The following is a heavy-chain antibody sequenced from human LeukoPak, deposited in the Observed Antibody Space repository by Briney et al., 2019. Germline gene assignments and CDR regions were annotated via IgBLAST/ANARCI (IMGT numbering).Heavy chain of an antibody. CDR2: LSGSGGST. J-gene: IGHJ6*04. V-gene: IGHV3-23*01. CDR3: AELGITMIGGV. CDR1: EFIFNNYV. D-gene: IGHD3-10*02. Sequence: GGSLRLSCAASEFIFNNYVMSWVRQAPGKGLEWVSGLSGSGGSTYYADSVKGRFTISRDSSKNTLYLQMNSLRAEDTAVYYCAELGITMIGGVWGKGTTVTISS.